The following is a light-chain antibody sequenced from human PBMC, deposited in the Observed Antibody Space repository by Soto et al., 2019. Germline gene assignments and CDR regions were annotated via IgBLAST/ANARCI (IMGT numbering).Light chain of an antibody. CDR2: AAS. CDR3: QQYGGSPPWT. Sequence: IVLAQSPATLSLSPRERATISCRASHSVANNYLAWYQQKHGQAPRLIIFAASSRATGVPHRFTASGSGTDFTLTISRVEPEDFAVYFCQQYGGSPPWTFGQGTKVDSK. V-gene: IGKV3-20*01. J-gene: IGKJ1*01. CDR1: HSVANNY.